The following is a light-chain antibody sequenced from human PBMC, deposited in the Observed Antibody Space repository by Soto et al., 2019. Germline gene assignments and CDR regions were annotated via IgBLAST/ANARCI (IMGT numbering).Light chain of an antibody. CDR2: DAS. V-gene: IGKV1-33*01. J-gene: IGKJ4*01. Sequence: DIQMTQSPSSLSASVGDRVTITCQASQDIRNYLNWYQQTPGKAPKLLIFDASSLQTGVPSRFSGIGSGTDFTLTISSLQPEDVATYYCQHFDHLPLTFGGGPRWRSN. CDR3: QHFDHLPLT. CDR1: QDIRNY.